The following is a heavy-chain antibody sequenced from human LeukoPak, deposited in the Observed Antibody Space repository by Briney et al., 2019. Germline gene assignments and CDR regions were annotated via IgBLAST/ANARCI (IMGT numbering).Heavy chain of an antibody. J-gene: IGHJ4*02. V-gene: IGHV3-48*04. Sequence: GGSLRLSCAASGFPFSSYSMNWVRQAPGKGLEWVSYISSSGSTIYYADSVKGRFTISRDNAKNSLYLQMNSLRAEDTAVYYCARDQIASSGKDYWGQGTLVTVSS. D-gene: IGHD3-22*01. CDR1: GFPFSSYS. CDR2: ISSSGSTI. CDR3: ARDQIASSGKDY.